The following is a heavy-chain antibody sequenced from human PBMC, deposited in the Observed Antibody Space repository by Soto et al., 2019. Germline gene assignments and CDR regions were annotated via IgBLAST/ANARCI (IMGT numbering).Heavy chain of an antibody. V-gene: IGHV3-13*04. CDR3: ARVGLLWFGGLDV. J-gene: IGHJ6*02. CDR1: GFTFSSYD. Sequence: EVQLVESGGGLVQPGGSLRLSCAASGFTFSSYDMHWVRQATGKGLEWVSVIGTAGDTYYPGSVKGRFTISRENAKNSLYLQMNSLRAGDTAVYYCARVGLLWFGGLDVWGQGTTVTVSS. D-gene: IGHD3-10*01. CDR2: IGTAGDT.